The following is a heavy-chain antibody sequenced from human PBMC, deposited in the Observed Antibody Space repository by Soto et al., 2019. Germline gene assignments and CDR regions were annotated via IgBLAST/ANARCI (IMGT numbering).Heavy chain of an antibody. Sequence: PGGSLRLSCAASGFTVSSNYMSWVRQAPGKGLEWVSVIYSGGSTYYADSVKGRFTISRDNSKNTLYLQMNSLRAEDTAVYYCARRYPPGSYSYYYYYGMDVWGQGPRSPSP. CDR3: ARRYPPGSYSYYYYYGMDV. D-gene: IGHD3-10*01. CDR1: GFTVSSNY. V-gene: IGHV3-66*01. J-gene: IGHJ6*02. CDR2: IYSGGST.